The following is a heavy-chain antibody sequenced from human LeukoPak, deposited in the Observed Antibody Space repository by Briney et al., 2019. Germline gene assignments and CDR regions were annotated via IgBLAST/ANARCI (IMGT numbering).Heavy chain of an antibody. CDR2: INHSGST. D-gene: IGHD3-22*01. CDR1: GGSFSGYY. V-gene: IGHV4-34*01. CDR3: ARHPYYDSSGGYFDL. J-gene: IGHJ2*01. Sequence: SETLSLTCAVYGGSFSGYYWSWIRRPPGKGLEWIGEINHSGSTNYNPSLKSRVTISVDTSKNQFSLKLSSVTAADTAVYYCARHPYYDSSGGYFDLWGRGTLVTVSS.